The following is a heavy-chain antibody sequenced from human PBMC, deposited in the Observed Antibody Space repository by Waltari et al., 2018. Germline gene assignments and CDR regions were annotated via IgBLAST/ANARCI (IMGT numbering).Heavy chain of an antibody. V-gene: IGHV4-4*02. D-gene: IGHD6-25*01. J-gene: IGHJ4*02. CDR1: GGSLRSTNW. Sequence: QVQLQESGPGLVKPSGTLSLTCAVSGGSLRSTNWWSWVRQPPGRGLEWIGEIDPNGSTSYNPSLWRRVTVSVDKSKNQFSLKVTSVTAADTAVYYCARDAIRAALDHWGPGILVTVSS. CDR3: ARDAIRAALDH. CDR2: IDPNGST.